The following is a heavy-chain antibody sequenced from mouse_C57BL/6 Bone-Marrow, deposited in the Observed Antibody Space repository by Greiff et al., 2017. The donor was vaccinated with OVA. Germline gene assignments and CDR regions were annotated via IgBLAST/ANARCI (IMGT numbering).Heavy chain of an antibody. D-gene: IGHD2-4*01. CDR1: GYTFTEYT. Sequence: VQLVESGAELVKPGASVKLSCKASGYTFTEYTIHWVKQRSGQGLEWIGWFYPGSGSIKYNEKFKDKATLTADKSSSTVYMELSRLTSEDSAVYFCARHEELDGDYDVHYAMDYWGQGTSVTVSS. CDR2: FYPGSGSI. V-gene: IGHV1-62-2*01. J-gene: IGHJ4*01. CDR3: ARHEELDGDYDVHYAMDY.